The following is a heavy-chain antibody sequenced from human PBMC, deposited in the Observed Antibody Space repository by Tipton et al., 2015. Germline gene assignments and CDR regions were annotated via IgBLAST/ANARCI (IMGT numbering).Heavy chain of an antibody. J-gene: IGHJ5*01. D-gene: IGHD3-3*01. CDR3: ATTRITLFENWFDS. V-gene: IGHV4-59*01. CDR2: IQYSGST. CDR1: SDSISKYY. Sequence: TLSLTCSVSSDSISKYYWSWIRQPPGKELEWIGYIQYSGSTNYNPSLKSRVTISRDTSKNQFSLKLSSVTAADTAMYYCATTRITLFENWFDSWGQGILVTVSS.